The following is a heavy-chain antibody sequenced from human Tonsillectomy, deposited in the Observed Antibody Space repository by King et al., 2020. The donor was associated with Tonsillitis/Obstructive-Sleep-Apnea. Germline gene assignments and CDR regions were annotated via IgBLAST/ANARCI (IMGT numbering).Heavy chain of an antibody. CDR2: IWYDGSNK. CDR3: ARAPRGYSSTWYGSEMYYFDY. Sequence: VQLVESGGGVVQPGRSLRLSCAASGFTFSNYGMHWVRQAPGKGLEWVAVIWYDGSNKYYADSVKGRFTISRDNSKNTLYLQMDSLRAEDTAVYYCARAPRGYSSTWYGSEMYYFDYWGQGTLVTVSS. CDR1: GFTFSNYG. V-gene: IGHV3-33*01. J-gene: IGHJ4*02. D-gene: IGHD6-13*01.